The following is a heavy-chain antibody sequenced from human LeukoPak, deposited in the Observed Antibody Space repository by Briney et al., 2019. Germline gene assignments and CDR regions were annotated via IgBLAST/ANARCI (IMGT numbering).Heavy chain of an antibody. CDR2: IYYTGSA. J-gene: IGHJ4*02. D-gene: IGHD6-19*01. V-gene: IGHV4-59*01. CDR1: GGSLTKFY. Sequence: PSETLSLTCTVSGGSLTKFYWSWIRQPPGKRLEWIGYIYYTGSANYNPSVKSRVTMSVDTPKNQFSLKMNSVTAADTAVYYCARGGWSKDYWGQGTPVTVSS. CDR3: ARGGWSKDY.